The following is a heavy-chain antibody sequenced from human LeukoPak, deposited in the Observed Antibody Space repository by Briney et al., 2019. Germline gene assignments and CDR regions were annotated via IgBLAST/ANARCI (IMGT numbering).Heavy chain of an antibody. CDR2: IIPIFGTV. CDR3: ASAGSTVALGYYYYYMDV. V-gene: IGHV1-69*01. Sequence: SVKVSCKASGGTFSSYAISWVRQAPGQGLEWMGGIIPIFGTVNYAQKFQGRVTITADESTSTAYMELSSLRSEDTAVYYCASAGSTVALGYYYYYMDVWGKGTTVTVSS. D-gene: IGHD4-11*01. CDR1: GGTFSSYA. J-gene: IGHJ6*03.